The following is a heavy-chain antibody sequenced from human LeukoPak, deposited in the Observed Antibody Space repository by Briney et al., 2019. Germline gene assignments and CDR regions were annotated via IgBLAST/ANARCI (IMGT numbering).Heavy chain of an antibody. D-gene: IGHD6-13*01. CDR2: ISGSGGST. V-gene: IGHV3-23*01. Sequence: GGSLRLSCAASGFTFSSYAMSWVRQAPGKGLEWVSAISGSGGSTYYVDSVKGRFTISRDNSKNTLYLQMNSLRAEDTAVYYCAKDLNRSSSWYSPFDYWGQGTLVTVSS. CDR3: AKDLNRSSSWYSPFDY. CDR1: GFTFSSYA. J-gene: IGHJ4*02.